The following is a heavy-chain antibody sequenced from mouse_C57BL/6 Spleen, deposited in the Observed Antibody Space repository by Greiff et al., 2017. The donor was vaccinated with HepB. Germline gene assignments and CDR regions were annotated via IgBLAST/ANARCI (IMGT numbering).Heavy chain of an antibody. CDR3: ARDYSNYVGFDY. V-gene: IGHV1-80*01. J-gene: IGHJ2*01. Sequence: QVQLQQSGAELVKPGASVKISCKASGYAFSSYWMNWVKQRPGKGLEWIGQIYPGDGDTNYNGKFKGKATLTADKSSSTAYMQLSSLTSEDSAVYFCARDYSNYVGFDYWGQGTTLTVSS. CDR2: IYPGDGDT. D-gene: IGHD2-5*01. CDR1: GYAFSSYW.